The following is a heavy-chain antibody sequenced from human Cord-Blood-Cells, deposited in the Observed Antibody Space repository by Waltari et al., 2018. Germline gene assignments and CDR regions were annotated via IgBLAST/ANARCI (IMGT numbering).Heavy chain of an antibody. CDR2: MNPNSGNT. V-gene: IGHV1-8*01. D-gene: IGHD3-3*01. CDR3: ARLVRFLEWFTPTYYYYYMDV. Sequence: QVQLVQSGAEVKKPGASVKVSCKASGYTFTSYDINWVRQATGQGLEWMGWMNPNSGNTGYAQKFQGRVTMTRNTSISTVYMELSSLRSEDTAVYYCARLVRFLEWFTPTYYYYYMDVWGKGTTVTVSS. J-gene: IGHJ6*03. CDR1: GYTFTSYD.